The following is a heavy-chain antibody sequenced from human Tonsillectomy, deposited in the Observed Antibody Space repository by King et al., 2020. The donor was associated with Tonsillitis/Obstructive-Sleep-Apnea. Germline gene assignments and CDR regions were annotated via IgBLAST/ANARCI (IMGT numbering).Heavy chain of an antibody. Sequence: VQLQESGPGLLKPSETLSLTCTVSGGSVSSGSYYWSWIRQPPGKGLEWIGYIYYSGSTNYNPSLKSRVTISVDTSKNQFSLKLSSVTAADTAVYYCASRVQYCSGTSSPFDYWGQGPLPPFS. J-gene: IGHJ4*02. CDR1: GGSVSSGSYY. CDR3: ASRVQYCSGTSSPFDY. CDR2: IYYSGST. D-gene: IGHD2-2*01. V-gene: IGHV4-61*01.